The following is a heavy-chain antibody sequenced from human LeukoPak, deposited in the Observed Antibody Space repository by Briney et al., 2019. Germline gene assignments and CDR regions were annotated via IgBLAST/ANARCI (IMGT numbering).Heavy chain of an antibody. CDR2: INPNSGVT. V-gene: IGHV1-2*04. J-gene: IGHJ3*02. D-gene: IGHD3-10*01. Sequence: ASVKVSCKASGYSFDDYYLHWVRQAPGQGLEWMAWINPNSGVTNYAQKFQGWVTTTGDTSISTAYMDLSRLTSDDTAVYYCARMGDSGSYGFDIWGQGTMVTVSS. CDR1: GYSFDDYY. CDR3: ARMGDSGSYGFDI.